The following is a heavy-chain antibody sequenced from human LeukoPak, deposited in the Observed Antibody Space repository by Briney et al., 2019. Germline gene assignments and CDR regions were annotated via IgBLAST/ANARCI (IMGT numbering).Heavy chain of an antibody. J-gene: IGHJ4*02. CDR1: EFTFSAYW. V-gene: IGHV3-74*01. Sequence: GGSLRLSCAASEFTFSAYWMHWVRQASGKGLVWVSRIRGDGSMTNYADSVKGRFTISRDNAKNTLYLQMNSLRLEDTAVYYCARENLAAAADYWGQGTLVTVSS. D-gene: IGHD6-25*01. CDR2: IRGDGSMT. CDR3: ARENLAAAADY.